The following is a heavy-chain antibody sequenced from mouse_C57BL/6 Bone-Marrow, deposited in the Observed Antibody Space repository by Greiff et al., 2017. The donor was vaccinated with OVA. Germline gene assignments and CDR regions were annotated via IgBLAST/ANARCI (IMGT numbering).Heavy chain of an antibody. J-gene: IGHJ1*03. CDR3: ARKGGAFEG. CDR2: INPNYGTT. D-gene: IGHD3-1*01. CDR1: GYSFTDYN. Sequence: EVQLQQSGPELVQPGASVKISCKASGYSFTDYNMHWVKQSNGKSLEWIGVINPNYGTTCYNQQFKGQATFTVDHSSSTAYLQINSLTSEDSAVYYCARKGGAFEGWGTVATVTVAT. V-gene: IGHV1-39*01.